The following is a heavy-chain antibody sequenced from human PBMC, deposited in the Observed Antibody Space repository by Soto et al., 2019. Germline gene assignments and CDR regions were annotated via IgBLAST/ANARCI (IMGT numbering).Heavy chain of an antibody. CDR3: ARWELLTGFDY. V-gene: IGHV3-48*04. Sequence: GGSLRLSCAASGFTFTRYSMSWVRQAPGKGLQWVSYISSSGSTIYYADSVKGRFTISRDNAKKSLYLQMNSLRAEDTAVYYCARWELLTGFDYWGQGTLVTVSS. CDR2: ISSSGSTI. J-gene: IGHJ4*02. CDR1: GFTFTRYS. D-gene: IGHD1-26*01.